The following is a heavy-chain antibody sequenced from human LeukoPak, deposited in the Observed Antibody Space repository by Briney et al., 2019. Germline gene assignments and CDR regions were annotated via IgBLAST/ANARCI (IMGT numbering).Heavy chain of an antibody. D-gene: IGHD5-24*01. V-gene: IGHV1-2*02. CDR1: GYTFTGYY. Sequence: ASVKVSCKASGYTFTGYYLQWVRQAPGQGLEWMGWINPNSGGSGSAQRFKGRVTMTRDTSINTAYMELSSLRSDDTAVYYCARNYNFGSDYWGQGTLLTVSS. J-gene: IGHJ4*02. CDR2: INPNSGGS. CDR3: ARNYNFGSDY.